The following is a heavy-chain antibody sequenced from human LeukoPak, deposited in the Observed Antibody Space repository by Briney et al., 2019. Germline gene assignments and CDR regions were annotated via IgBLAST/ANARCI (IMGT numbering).Heavy chain of an antibody. CDR3: ARKIASAGTAGFDF. Sequence: SETLSLTCTVSGGSMSSDYWSCMRQPAGKGLEWSGRIYSTGSTNYKPSLKSRVTMSVDTSKNEFSLRLRSVTAADAAVYSCARKIASAGTAGFDFWGQGALVTASS. D-gene: IGHD6-13*01. CDR2: IYSTGST. J-gene: IGHJ4*02. CDR1: GGSMSSDY. V-gene: IGHV4-4*07.